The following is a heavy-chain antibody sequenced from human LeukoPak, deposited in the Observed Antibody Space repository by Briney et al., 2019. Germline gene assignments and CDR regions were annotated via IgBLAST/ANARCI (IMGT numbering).Heavy chain of an antibody. CDR1: GYTFTGDY. V-gene: IGHV1-2*02. D-gene: IGHD3-10*01. CDR2: INPNSGGT. CDR3: ARVLSPYGSGSYSPFDY. J-gene: IGHJ4*02. Sequence: GASVKVSCKASGYTFTGDYMHWVRQAPGQGLEWMGWINPNSGGTNYAQKFQGRVTMTRDTSISTAYMELSRLRSDDTAVYYCARVLSPYGSGSYSPFDYWGQGTLVTVSS.